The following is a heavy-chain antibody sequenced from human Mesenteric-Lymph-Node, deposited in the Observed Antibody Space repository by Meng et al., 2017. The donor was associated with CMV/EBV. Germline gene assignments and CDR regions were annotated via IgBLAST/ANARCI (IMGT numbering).Heavy chain of an antibody. CDR1: GYTFSNYW. D-gene: IGHD3-22*01. V-gene: IGHV5-51*01. CDR3: ARHEVGVTPTIDF. Sequence: GSLRLSCKVSGYTFSNYWIGWVRQMPGKGLEWMGIIYPGDSDTRYSPSFQGQVTISANKSISTAYFQWSSLKASDTAMYYCARHEVGVTPTIDFWGQGTLVTVSS. CDR2: IYPGDSDT. J-gene: IGHJ4*02.